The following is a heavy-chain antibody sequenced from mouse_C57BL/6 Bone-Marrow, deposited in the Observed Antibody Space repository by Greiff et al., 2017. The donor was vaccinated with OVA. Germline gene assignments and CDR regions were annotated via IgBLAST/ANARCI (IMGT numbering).Heavy chain of an antibody. CDR1: GYTFTDYE. CDR2: IDPETGGT. J-gene: IGHJ2*01. Sequence: VQLQESGAELVRPGASVTLSCKASGYTFTDYEMHWVKQTPVHGLEWIGAIDPETGGTAYNQKFKGKAILTADKSSSTAYMELRSLTSEDPAFYYCTFPDYFDYWGQGTTLTVSS. CDR3: TFPDYFDY. V-gene: IGHV1-15*01.